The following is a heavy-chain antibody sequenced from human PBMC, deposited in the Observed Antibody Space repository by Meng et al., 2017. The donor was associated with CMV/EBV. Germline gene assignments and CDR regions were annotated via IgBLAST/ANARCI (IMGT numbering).Heavy chain of an antibody. Sequence: GESLKISCAASGFTFSSYAMHWVRQAPGKGLEWVAVISYDGSNKYYADSVKGRFTISRDNSKNTLYLQMNSLRVEDTALYYCAKGLGWQLPNYWGQGTLVTVSS. CDR3: AKGLGWQLPNY. CDR1: GFTFSSYA. CDR2: ISYDGSNK. V-gene: IGHV3-30-3*01. J-gene: IGHJ4*02. D-gene: IGHD1-26*01.